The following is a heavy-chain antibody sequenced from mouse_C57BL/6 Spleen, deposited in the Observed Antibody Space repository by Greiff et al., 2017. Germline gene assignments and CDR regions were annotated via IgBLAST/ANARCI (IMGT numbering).Heavy chain of an antibody. CDR3: ARSLLPGFAY. CDR2: IYPGSGST. D-gene: IGHD1-1*01. Sequence: QVHVKQPGAELVKPGASVKMSCKASGYTFTSYWITWVKQRPGQGLEWIGDIYPGSGSTNYNEKFKSKATLTVDTSSSTAYMQLSSLTSEDSAVYYCARSLLPGFAYWGQGTLVTVSA. CDR1: GYTFTSYW. V-gene: IGHV1-55*01. J-gene: IGHJ3*01.